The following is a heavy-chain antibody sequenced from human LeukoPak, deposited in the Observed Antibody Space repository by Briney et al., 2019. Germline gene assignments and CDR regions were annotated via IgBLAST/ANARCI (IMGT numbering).Heavy chain of an antibody. CDR2: INHSGST. V-gene: IGHV4-34*01. CDR3: ARGWGTYRPFDY. Sequence: SETLSLTCAVYGGSFSGYYWSWIRQPPGKGLEWIGEINHSGSTNYNPSLKSRVTISVDTSKNQFSLKLSSVTAADTAVYFCARGWGTYRPFDYWGQGTLVTVSS. CDR1: GGSFSGYY. J-gene: IGHJ4*02. D-gene: IGHD3-16*02.